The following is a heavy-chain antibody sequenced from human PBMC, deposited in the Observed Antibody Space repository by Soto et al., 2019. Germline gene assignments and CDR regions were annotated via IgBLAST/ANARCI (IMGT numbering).Heavy chain of an antibody. CDR1: GFTFSSYE. J-gene: IGHJ6*02. Sequence: GVLRLSCAASGFTFSSYEMNWVRQAPGKGLEWVSYISSSGSTIYYADSLKGRFTISRDNAKNSLYLQMNSLRAEDTAVYYCARSPVEMATINGMDVWGQGTTVTVSS. CDR3: ARSPVEMATINGMDV. CDR2: ISSSGSTI. V-gene: IGHV3-48*03. D-gene: IGHD5-12*01.